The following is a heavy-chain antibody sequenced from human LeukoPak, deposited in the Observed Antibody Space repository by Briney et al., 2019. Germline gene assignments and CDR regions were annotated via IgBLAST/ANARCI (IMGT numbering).Heavy chain of an antibody. J-gene: IGHJ4*02. CDR1: GFTFSSYW. D-gene: IGHD3-22*01. Sequence: GGSLRLSCAASGFTFSSYWMSWVRQAPGKGLEWVANIKQDGSEKYYVDSVKGRFTISRDNAKNSLYLLMNSLRAEDTAVYYCARRQGSYFDTSGYYYGWGQGTLVTVSS. V-gene: IGHV3-7*01. CDR2: IKQDGSEK. CDR3: ARRQGSYFDTSGYYYG.